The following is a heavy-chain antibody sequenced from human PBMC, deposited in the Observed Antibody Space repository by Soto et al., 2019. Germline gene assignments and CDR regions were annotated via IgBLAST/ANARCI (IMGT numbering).Heavy chain of an antibody. CDR2: IIPIFGTA. Sequence: SVKVSCKASGGTFSSYAISWVRQAPGQGLEWMGGIIPIFGTANYAQKFQGRVTITADKSTSTAYMELSSLRSEDTAVYYCAHYDILTGPDYYYYYGMDVWGQGTTVTVSS. CDR1: GGTFSSYA. J-gene: IGHJ6*02. CDR3: AHYDILTGPDYYYYYGMDV. D-gene: IGHD3-9*01. V-gene: IGHV1-69*06.